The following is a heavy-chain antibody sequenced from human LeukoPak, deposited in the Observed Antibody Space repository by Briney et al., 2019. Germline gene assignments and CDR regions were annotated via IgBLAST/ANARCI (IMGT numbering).Heavy chain of an antibody. V-gene: IGHV3-7*02. CDR2: LNQDGSER. D-gene: IGHD3-10*01. Sequence: GGSLRLSCVASGCSLSSSCMSCVRQTPGKRLEWVAHLNQDGSERYYVDSVKGRFTISRENVKNSLYLQMNSLRAEDTAVYYCAKCGTGSNFDYWGQGMLVTVSS. J-gene: IGHJ4*02. CDR1: GCSLSSSC. CDR3: AKCGTGSNFDY.